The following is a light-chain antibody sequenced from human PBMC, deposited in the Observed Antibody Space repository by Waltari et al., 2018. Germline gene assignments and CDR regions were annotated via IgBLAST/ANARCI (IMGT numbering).Light chain of an antibody. CDR3: QQRSNWPPFT. CDR2: DAS. J-gene: IGKJ3*01. V-gene: IGKV3-11*01. CDR1: QSVGSY. Sequence: EIVLTQSPATLSLSPGEGATLSWRASQSVGSYLAWYQQKPGQAPRLLIYDASNRATGIPVRFSGSGSGTDFTLTISSLEPEDFAVYYCQQRSNWPPFTFGPGTKVDMK.